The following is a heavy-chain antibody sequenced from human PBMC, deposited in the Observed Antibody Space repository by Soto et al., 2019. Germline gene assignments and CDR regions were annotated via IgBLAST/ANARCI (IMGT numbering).Heavy chain of an antibody. CDR3: AREGGGDGNKFSYYSSGMTS. CDR1: GFTFSSYW. D-gene: IGHD3-16*01. V-gene: IGHV3-74*01. Sequence: EVQLVESGGGLVQPGGSLRLSCAASGFTFSSYWMHWVRQAPGKGLVWVSRINSDGSSTSYADSVKGRFTISRDNAKNRLYLKRNSLRAEDTAVYYVAREGGGDGNKFSYYSSGMTSGAKGPRSPSP. CDR2: INSDGSST. J-gene: IGHJ6*02.